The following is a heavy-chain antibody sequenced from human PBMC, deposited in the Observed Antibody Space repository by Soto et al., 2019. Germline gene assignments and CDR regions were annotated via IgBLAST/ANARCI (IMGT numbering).Heavy chain of an antibody. CDR2: IYYSGST. D-gene: IGHD2-15*01. Sequence: PSQTLCLPCTVAGGSISSYCWSCIRQHPGKGLEWIGYIYYSGSTNYNPSLKSRVTISVDTSKNQFSLKLSSVTAADTAVYYCARDSIYCSGGSCYAAFDIWGQGTMVT. CDR1: GGSISSYC. CDR3: ARDSIYCSGGSCYAAFDI. V-gene: IGHV4-59*01. J-gene: IGHJ3*02.